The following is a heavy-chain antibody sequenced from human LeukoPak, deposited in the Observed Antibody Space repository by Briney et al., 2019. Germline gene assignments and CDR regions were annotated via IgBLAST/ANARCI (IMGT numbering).Heavy chain of an antibody. D-gene: IGHD1-14*01. Sequence: GGSPRLSCAASGFTFDDYAMHWVRQAPGKGLEWVSGISWNSGSIGYADSVKGRFTISRDNAKNSLYLQMNSLRAEDTALYYCAKDLVSWGQGTLVTVSS. J-gene: IGHJ4*02. CDR3: AKDLVS. CDR1: GFTFDDYA. CDR2: ISWNSGSI. V-gene: IGHV3-9*01.